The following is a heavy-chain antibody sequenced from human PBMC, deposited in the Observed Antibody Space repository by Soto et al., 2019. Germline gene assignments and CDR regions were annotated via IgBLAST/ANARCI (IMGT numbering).Heavy chain of an antibody. Sequence: SETLSLTCTVSGGSISSGGYYWSWIRQHPGKGLEWIGYIYYSGSTYYNPSLKSRVTISVDTSKNQFSLKLSSVTAADTAVYYCARSAIVVASDGMDVWGQGTTVTVSS. CDR2: IYYSGST. CDR1: GGSISSGGYY. D-gene: IGHD3-22*01. CDR3: ARSAIVVASDGMDV. V-gene: IGHV4-31*03. J-gene: IGHJ6*02.